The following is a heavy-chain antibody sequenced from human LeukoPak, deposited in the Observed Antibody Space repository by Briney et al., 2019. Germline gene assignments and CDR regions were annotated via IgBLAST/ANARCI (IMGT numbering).Heavy chain of an antibody. CDR1: GFTFSSYG. CDR2: IRYDGSNK. J-gene: IGHJ4*02. V-gene: IGHV3-30*02. D-gene: IGHD3-3*01. CDR3: AKAFGVVIFSADY. Sequence: GGSLRLSCAASGFTFSSYGMHWVRQAPGKGLEWVVFIRYDGSNKYYADSVKGRFTISRDNSKNTLYLQMNSPRAEDTAVYYCAKAFGVVIFSADYWGQGTLVTVSS.